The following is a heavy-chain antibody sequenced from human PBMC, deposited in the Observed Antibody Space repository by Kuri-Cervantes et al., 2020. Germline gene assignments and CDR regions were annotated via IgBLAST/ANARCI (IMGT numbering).Heavy chain of an antibody. J-gene: IGHJ4*02. CDR2: ISGSGGST. Sequence: GGSLRLSCAASGFTFDDYAMHWVRQAPGKGLEWVSAISGSGGSTYYADSVKGRFTISRDNSKNTLYLQMNSLRAEDTAVYYCANGASSGWYFDYWGQGTLVTVSS. V-gene: IGHV3-23*01. CDR3: ANGASSGWYFDY. D-gene: IGHD6-19*01. CDR1: GFTFDDYA.